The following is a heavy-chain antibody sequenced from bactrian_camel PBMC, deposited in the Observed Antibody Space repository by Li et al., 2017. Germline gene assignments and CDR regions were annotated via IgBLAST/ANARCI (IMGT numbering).Heavy chain of an antibody. Sequence: HVQLVESGGGLVQPGGSLRLSCAGSGFTFNNYWIYWVRQAPGKGLEWVSTVSMNGSATYYANSVKGRFTISRDNAKNTVSLQMSSLKSEDTALYYCTTGTACVDWGQGTQVTVS. V-gene: IGHV3S1*01. CDR3: TTGTACVD. CDR1: GFTFNNYW. J-gene: IGHJ4*01. CDR2: VSMNGSAT.